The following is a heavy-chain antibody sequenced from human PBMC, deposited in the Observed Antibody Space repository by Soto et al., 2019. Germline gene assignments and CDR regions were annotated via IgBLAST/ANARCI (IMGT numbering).Heavy chain of an antibody. D-gene: IGHD3-3*01. CDR3: ARGGIFGVVYYYGMDA. CDR2: INPSCGST. V-gene: IGHV1-69*05. Sequence: SVKVSCKASGGTFSSYAISWVRQAPGQGLEWMGRINPSCGSTSYAQKFQGRVTMTRDASTSTVYMELSSLRSEDTAVYYCARGGIFGVVYYYGMDAWGQGTTVTVSS. J-gene: IGHJ6*02. CDR1: GGTFSSYA.